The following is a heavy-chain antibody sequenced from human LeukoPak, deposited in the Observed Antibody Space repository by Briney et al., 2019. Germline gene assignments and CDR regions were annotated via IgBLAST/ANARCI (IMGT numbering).Heavy chain of an antibody. Sequence: SETLSLTCAVYGGSFSGYYWSWIRQPPGKGLEGIGEINHSGSTNYNPSLKSRVTISVDTSKNQFSLKLSSVTAADTAVYYCARGSRVVAATHRYYYYYYMDVWGKGTTVTVSS. CDR3: ARGSRVVAATHRYYYYYYMDV. D-gene: IGHD2-15*01. V-gene: IGHV4-34*01. CDR1: GGSFSGYY. CDR2: INHSGST. J-gene: IGHJ6*03.